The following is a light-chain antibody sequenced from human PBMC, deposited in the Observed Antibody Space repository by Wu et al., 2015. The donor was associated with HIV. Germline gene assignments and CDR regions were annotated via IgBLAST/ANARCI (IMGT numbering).Light chain of an antibody. Sequence: IQMTQSPSTLSASVGDRVTITCRASQSINSWLAWYQQKPGKAPKLLIYAASRLQSGVPSRFSGSGSGTDYTLTISSLQPEDFATYWCQQYYSSPQTFGQGTKVEIK. V-gene: IGKV1-NL1*01. CDR2: AAS. CDR3: QQYYSSPQT. CDR1: QSINSW. J-gene: IGKJ1*01.